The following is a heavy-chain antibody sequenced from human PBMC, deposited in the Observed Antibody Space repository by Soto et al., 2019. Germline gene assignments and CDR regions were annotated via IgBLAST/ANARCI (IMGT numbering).Heavy chain of an antibody. V-gene: IGHV3-23*01. D-gene: IGHD4-4*01. J-gene: IGHJ4*02. Sequence: EVQFLESGGGLVAPGGSLRLSCAASGFTFNAYAMTWVRQAPGKGLEWVSAIGGSGGNRYYAASVKGRFTISRDNSKDTVDLQVNSLRVEDTAVYYCARVASDYINSVDHWGQGILVTVSS. CDR1: GFTFNAYA. CDR2: IGGSGGNR. CDR3: ARVASDYINSVDH.